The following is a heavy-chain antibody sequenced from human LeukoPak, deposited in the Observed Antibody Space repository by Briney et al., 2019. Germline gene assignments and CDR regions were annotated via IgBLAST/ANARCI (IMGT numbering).Heavy chain of an antibody. Sequence: PSETLSLTCTVSGGSISSYYWSWIRQPPGKGLEWIGYIYYSGSTNYNPSLKSRVTISVGTSKNQFSLKLSSVTAADTAVYYCARAIWYYGSLPDYWGQGTLVTVSS. CDR1: GGSISSYY. J-gene: IGHJ4*02. V-gene: IGHV4-59*01. CDR3: ARAIWYYGSLPDY. CDR2: IYYSGST. D-gene: IGHD3-10*01.